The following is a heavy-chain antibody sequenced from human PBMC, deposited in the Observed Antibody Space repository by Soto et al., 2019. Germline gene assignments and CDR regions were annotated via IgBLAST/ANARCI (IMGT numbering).Heavy chain of an antibody. CDR2: ITSRSSDI. D-gene: IGHD2-2*01. CDR1: GFTFSSYN. CDR3: ASEDVVVPAAIRRGYYYGMDV. Sequence: GGSLRLSCAASGFTFSSYNMNWVRQAPGKGLEWVSSITSRSSDIYYADSVKGRFTISRDNAKNSVYLRMNSLRAEDTAVYYCASEDVVVPAAIRRGYYYGMDVWGQGTTVTVSS. J-gene: IGHJ6*02. V-gene: IGHV3-21*01.